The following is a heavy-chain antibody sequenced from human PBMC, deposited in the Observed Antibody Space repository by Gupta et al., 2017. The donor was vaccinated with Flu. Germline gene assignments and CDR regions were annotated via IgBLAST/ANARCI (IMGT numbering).Heavy chain of an antibody. CDR2: ISSGDIYT. CDR3: ARGGPTVLRYYFDF. J-gene: IGHJ4*02. CDR1: GFTFSSYA. Sequence: EVQLVESGGGLVKLGGSLRLSCATSGFTFSSYAMHWVRQAPGMGLEWVSSISSGDIYTYYGDSMRGRCTITRDDARNTLYLQMYSLRAEDTAVYYCARGGPTVLRYYFDFWGLGTLVTVSS. D-gene: IGHD3-9*01. V-gene: IGHV3-21*06.